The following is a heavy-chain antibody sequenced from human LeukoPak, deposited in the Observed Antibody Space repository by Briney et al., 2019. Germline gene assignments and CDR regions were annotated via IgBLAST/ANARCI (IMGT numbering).Heavy chain of an antibody. CDR2: INPDSGDT. V-gene: IGHV1-2*02. CDR3: ARDESGGLNY. CDR1: GYTFTFHY. J-gene: IGHJ4*02. Sequence: ASVKVSCKASGYTFTFHYLHWVRQAPGQGLEWMGWINPDSGDTHYAQRFQGRATMTRDTSISTAYMELSGLRSDDTAVYYCARDESGGLNYWGQGTLATVSS. D-gene: IGHD2-15*01.